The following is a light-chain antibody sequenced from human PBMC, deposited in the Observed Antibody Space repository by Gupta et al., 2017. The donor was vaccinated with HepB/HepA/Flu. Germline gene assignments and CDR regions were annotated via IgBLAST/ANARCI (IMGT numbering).Light chain of an antibody. CDR3: QQYNSS. CDR1: QSISSW. Sequence: DIQMTQSPSTLSASVGDRVTITCRASQSISSWLAWYQQKPGKAPKLLIYKASSLESGVTSRLRGSGSGTEFTRTISSVEPDDFATYYCQQYNSSFGQGTKLEIK. CDR2: KAS. V-gene: IGKV1-5*03. J-gene: IGKJ1*01.